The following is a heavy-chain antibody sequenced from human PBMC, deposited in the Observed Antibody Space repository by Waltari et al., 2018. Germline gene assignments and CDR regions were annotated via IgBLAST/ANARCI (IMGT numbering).Heavy chain of an antibody. V-gene: IGHV3-23*01. CDR2: ITNGAGTT. J-gene: IGHJ4*02. CDR3: AKDSLPNYYDISGYSGPRFDS. Sequence: EVQLLESGGGLEQPGGSLRLSCAGSGFTFRHYAMGWVRQAPGKGLEWVSAITNGAGTTYYADSVKGRFTISRDNSKNTVYLQMNSLRAEDTAVYYCAKDSLPNYYDISGYSGPRFDSWGQGTLVTVSS. D-gene: IGHD3-22*01. CDR1: GFTFRHYA.